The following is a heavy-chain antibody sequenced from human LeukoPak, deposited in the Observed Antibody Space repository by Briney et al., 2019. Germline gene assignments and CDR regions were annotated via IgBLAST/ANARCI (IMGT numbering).Heavy chain of an antibody. CDR2: ISSSGSTI. CDR3: ANPPSSGATVIDY. J-gene: IGHJ4*02. V-gene: IGHV3-48*03. D-gene: IGHD1-26*01. CDR1: GFTFSSYE. Sequence: GGSLRLSCAASGFTFSSYEMNWVRQAPGKGLEWVSYISSSGSTIYYADSVKGRFTISRDNSKNTLYLQMNSLRIEDTAVYYCANPPSSGATVIDYWGQGTLVTVSS.